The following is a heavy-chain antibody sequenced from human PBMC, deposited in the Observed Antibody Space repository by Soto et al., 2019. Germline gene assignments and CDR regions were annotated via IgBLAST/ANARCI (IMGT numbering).Heavy chain of an antibody. CDR2: IYHSGST. D-gene: IGHD3-10*01. V-gene: IGHV4-4*02. J-gene: IGHJ5*02. CDR3: ARLPHRTGGWFDP. CDR1: GGSISSSNW. Sequence: PSETLSLTCAVSGGSISSSNWWSWVRQPPGKGLEWIGEIYHSGSTNYNPSLKSRVTISVDKSKNQFSLKLSSVTAADTAVYYCARLPHRTGGWFDPWGQGTLVTVSS.